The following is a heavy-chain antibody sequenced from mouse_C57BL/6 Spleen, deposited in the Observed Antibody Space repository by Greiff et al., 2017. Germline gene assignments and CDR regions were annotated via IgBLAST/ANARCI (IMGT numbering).Heavy chain of an antibody. V-gene: IGHV1-59*01. J-gene: IGHJ2*01. D-gene: IGHD1-1*01. CDR1: GYTFTSYW. CDR3: AVYGSSLH. Sequence: QVQLQQPGAELVRPGTSVKLSCKASGYTFTSYWMHWVKQRPGQGLEWIGVIDPSDSYTNYNQKFKGKATLTVDTSSSTAYMQLSSLTSEDSAVYYCAVYGSSLHWGQGTTLTVSS. CDR2: IDPSDSYT.